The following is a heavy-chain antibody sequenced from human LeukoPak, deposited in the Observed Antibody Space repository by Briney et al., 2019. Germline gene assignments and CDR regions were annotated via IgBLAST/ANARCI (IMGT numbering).Heavy chain of an antibody. Sequence: SETLSLTCTVSGGSISSYYWSWLRQPPGKGLEWIGYIYYSGTTNYNPSLKSRVTISVDTSKDQFSLKLSSVTAADTAVYYCARDGRDNYDTPGHDLWGQGTLVTVSS. CDR3: ARDGRDNYDTPGHDL. V-gene: IGHV4-59*01. CDR2: IYYSGTT. D-gene: IGHD3-22*01. J-gene: IGHJ4*02. CDR1: GGSISSYY.